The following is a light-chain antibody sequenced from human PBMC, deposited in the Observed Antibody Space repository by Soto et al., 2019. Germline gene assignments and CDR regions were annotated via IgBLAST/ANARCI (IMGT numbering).Light chain of an antibody. CDR3: AAWDDTLNGPL. J-gene: IGLJ2*01. CDR1: RSNVGRNA. CDR2: ATN. Sequence: QSVLTQPPSASGTPGQTVTISCSGSRSNVGRNAVSWYQQVPGMAPKLLVFATNKRPSGVPDRFSGSASGASASLAISGLHSEDEADYYCAAWDDTLNGPLFGGGTKVTVL. V-gene: IGLV1-44*01.